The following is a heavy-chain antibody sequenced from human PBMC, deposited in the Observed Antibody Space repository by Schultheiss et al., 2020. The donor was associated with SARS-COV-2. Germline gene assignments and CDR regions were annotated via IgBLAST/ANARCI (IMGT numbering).Heavy chain of an antibody. CDR1: EFTFTTFT. CDR2: ISYDGSND. V-gene: IGHV3-30-3*01. D-gene: IGHD3-10*01. Sequence: GGSLRLSCAASEFTFTTFTMHWVRQGPGKGLEWVALISYDGSNDFYADSVKGRFTISRDNSKNTLSLQMHSLRPDDTAVYYCARGANGLGSHSYNFYGMDVWGQGTRVTVSS. J-gene: IGHJ6*02. CDR3: ARGANGLGSHSYNFYGMDV.